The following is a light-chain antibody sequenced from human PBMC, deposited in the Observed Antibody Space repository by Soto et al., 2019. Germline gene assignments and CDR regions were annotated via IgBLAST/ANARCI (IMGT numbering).Light chain of an antibody. CDR1: QSVTTY. V-gene: IGKV3-11*01. J-gene: IGKJ5*01. CDR3: QQRSNWPSIT. Sequence: EIVLTQSPATLSLSPGERATLSCSASQSVTTYLAWYQQKPGQAPRLLIYDASTRATGIPARFSGSGSATDFTLTISSLEPEDFAVYHCQQRSNWPSITFGQGTRM. CDR2: DAS.